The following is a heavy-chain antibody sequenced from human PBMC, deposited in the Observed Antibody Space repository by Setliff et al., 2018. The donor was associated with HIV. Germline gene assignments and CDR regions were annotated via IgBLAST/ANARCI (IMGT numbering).Heavy chain of an antibody. D-gene: IGHD2-21*02. CDR1: GYSFTDYY. CDR2: INPKSDGT. Sequence: ASVKVSCKASGYSFTDYYIHWVRQAPGQGLEWMGWINPKSDGTNYAQKFQGWITMTRDTSISTAYMEVSRLRSDDTAVYYCARDVVVTAQPRGHAEYFQHWGQGTLVTVSS. V-gene: IGHV1-2*04. CDR3: ARDVVVTAQPRGHAEYFQH. J-gene: IGHJ1*01.